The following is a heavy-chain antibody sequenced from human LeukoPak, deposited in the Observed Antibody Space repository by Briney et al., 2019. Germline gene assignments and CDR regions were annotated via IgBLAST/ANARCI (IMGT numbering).Heavy chain of an antibody. V-gene: IGHV1-18*01. CDR1: GYTFTSYG. J-gene: IGHJ6*02. CDR3: ARGVEMAPYYYYGMDV. Sequence: GASVKVSCKASGYTFTSYGISWVRQAPGQGLEWMGWISAYNGNTNYAQKLQGRVTMTTDTSTSTAYMELRSLRSDDTAVYYCARGVEMAPYYYYGMDVWGQGTTVTVSS. D-gene: IGHD5-24*01. CDR2: ISAYNGNT.